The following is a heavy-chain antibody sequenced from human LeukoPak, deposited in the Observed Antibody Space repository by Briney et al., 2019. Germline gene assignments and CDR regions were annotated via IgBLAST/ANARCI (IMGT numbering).Heavy chain of an antibody. CDR3: ARVEEGGSDY. V-gene: IGHV1-8*02. J-gene: IGHJ4*02. CDR1: GYTFTGYY. Sequence: ASVKVPCKASGYTFTGYYMHWVRQATGQGLEWMGWMNPNSGNTGYAQKFQGRVTMTRNTSISTAYMELSSLRSEDTAVYYCARVEEGGSDYWGQGTLVTVSS. D-gene: IGHD3-16*01. CDR2: MNPNSGNT.